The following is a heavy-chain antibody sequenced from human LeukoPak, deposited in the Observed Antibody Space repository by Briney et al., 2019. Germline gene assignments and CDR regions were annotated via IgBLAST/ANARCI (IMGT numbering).Heavy chain of an antibody. D-gene: IGHD2-15*01. J-gene: IGHJ1*01. CDR2: ISGSGGST. CDR1: GFTFSSYS. Sequence: GGSLRLSCAASGFTFSSYSMSWVRQAPGKGLEWVSVISGSGGSTYYADSVKGRFTISRDNSKNTLYLQMNSLRAEDTAVYYCAKDGPLTRGLLDLAEYFQHWGQGTLVTVSS. V-gene: IGHV3-23*01. CDR3: AKDGPLTRGLLDLAEYFQH.